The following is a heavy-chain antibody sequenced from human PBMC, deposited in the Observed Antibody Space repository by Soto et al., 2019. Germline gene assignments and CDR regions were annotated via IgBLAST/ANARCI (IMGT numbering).Heavy chain of an antibody. Sequence: GGSLRLSCAASGFTFSSYSMNWVRQAPGKGLEWVSYISSSSSTIYYADSVKGRFTIYRDNAKNSLYLQMNSLRAEDTAVYYCARDLLELGMDVWGKGTTVTVSS. CDR1: GFTFSSYS. V-gene: IGHV3-48*01. D-gene: IGHD3-3*01. CDR2: ISSSSSTI. J-gene: IGHJ6*04. CDR3: ARDLLELGMDV.